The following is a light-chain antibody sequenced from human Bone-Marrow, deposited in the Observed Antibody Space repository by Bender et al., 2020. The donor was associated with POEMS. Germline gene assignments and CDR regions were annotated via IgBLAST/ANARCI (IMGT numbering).Light chain of an antibody. Sequence: QSALTQPASVSGSPGQSISISCSGTSSDVGGYNAVSWYRQYPGKVPELLIYGVTNRPSGVSNRFSGSKSDNTASLTISRLQAEDEADYYRSSHTSSGAYVFGTGTKVTVL. CDR2: GVT. V-gene: IGLV2-14*01. CDR3: SSHTSSGAYV. CDR1: SSDVGGYNA. J-gene: IGLJ1*01.